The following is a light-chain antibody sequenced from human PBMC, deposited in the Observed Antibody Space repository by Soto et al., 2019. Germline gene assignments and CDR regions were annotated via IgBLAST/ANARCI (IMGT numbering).Light chain of an antibody. CDR1: SSDVGTYEY. V-gene: IGLV2-14*03. CDR2: DVS. J-gene: IGLJ2*01. CDR3: SSYASNGAVL. Sequence: QSALTQPASVSGSPGQSITISCTGTSSDVGTYEYVSWYQHHPGKAPKLMIYDVSNRPSGVSDRFSGSKSGNTASLTISGLQAEDEADYYSSSYASNGAVLFGGGTKLTVL.